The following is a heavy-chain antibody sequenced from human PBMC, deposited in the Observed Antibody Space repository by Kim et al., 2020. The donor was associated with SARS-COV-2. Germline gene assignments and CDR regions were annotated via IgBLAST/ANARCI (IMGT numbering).Heavy chain of an antibody. D-gene: IGHD2-2*01. Sequence: ASVKVSCKASGYTFTGYYIHWVRQAPGQGLEWMGWINPNSGGTNYAQKFQGRVTMTRDTSISTAYMELSRLRSDDTAVYYCARESSTNYYGMDVWGQGTTVTASS. CDR1: GYTFTGYY. CDR2: INPNSGGT. J-gene: IGHJ6*02. CDR3: ARESSTNYYGMDV. V-gene: IGHV1-2*02.